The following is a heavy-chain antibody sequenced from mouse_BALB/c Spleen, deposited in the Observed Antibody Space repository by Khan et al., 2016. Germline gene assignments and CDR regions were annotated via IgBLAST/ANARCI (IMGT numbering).Heavy chain of an antibody. V-gene: IGHV5-9-1*01. Sequence: EVELVESGGGLVKPGGSLKLSCAASGFTFSSYAMSWVRQTPEKRLEWVATISSGGSYTYYPDRVKGRFTISRDYAKNTLYMQMSSLRSEDTAMSCGVCCEDDGSSWYFDVWGAGTTVTVSS. J-gene: IGHJ1*01. CDR2: ISSGGSYT. D-gene: IGHD1-1*01. CDR3: VCCEDDGSSWYFDV. CDR1: GFTFSSYA.